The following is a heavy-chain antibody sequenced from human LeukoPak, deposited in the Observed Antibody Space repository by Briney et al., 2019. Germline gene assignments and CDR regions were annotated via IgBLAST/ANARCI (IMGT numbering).Heavy chain of an antibody. Sequence: SETLSLTCTVSGPSISGYYWSWIRQPAGKGLEWIGRIFTSGSTNYNPSLKSRLTLTVDTSKNLLSLGLISVTAADTAVYYCARGSKYYDIWTGYNTPTWFDPWGQGILVTVSS. J-gene: IGHJ5*02. CDR1: GPSISGYY. V-gene: IGHV4-4*07. D-gene: IGHD3-9*01. CDR2: IFTSGST. CDR3: ARGSKYYDIWTGYNTPTWFDP.